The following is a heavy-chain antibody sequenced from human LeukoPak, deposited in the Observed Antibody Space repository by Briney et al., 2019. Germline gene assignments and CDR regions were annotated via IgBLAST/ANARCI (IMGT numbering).Heavy chain of an antibody. CDR1: GFTFSSYS. CDR3: ARDTDWLLFKNYYYYGMDV. Sequence: GGSLRPSCAASGFTFSSYSMNWVRQAPGKGLEWVSYISSSSSTIYYADSVKGRFTISRDNAKNSLYLQMNSLRAEDTAVYYCARDTDWLLFKNYYYYGMDVWGQGTTVTVSS. V-gene: IGHV3-48*01. D-gene: IGHD3/OR15-3a*01. J-gene: IGHJ6*02. CDR2: ISSSSSTI.